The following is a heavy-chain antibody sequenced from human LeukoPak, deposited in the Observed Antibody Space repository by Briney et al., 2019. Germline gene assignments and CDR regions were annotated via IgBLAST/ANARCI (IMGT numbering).Heavy chain of an antibody. J-gene: IGHJ5*02. Sequence: ASVKVSCKASGYTFTGYYMHWVRQAPGQGLEWMGWINPNSGGTNYAQNFQGRVTMTRDTSISTAYMELSRLRSDDTAVYYCARDWGQQLGNWFDPWGQGTLVTVSS. CDR3: ARDWGQQLGNWFDP. CDR2: INPNSGGT. D-gene: IGHD6-13*01. V-gene: IGHV1-2*02. CDR1: GYTFTGYY.